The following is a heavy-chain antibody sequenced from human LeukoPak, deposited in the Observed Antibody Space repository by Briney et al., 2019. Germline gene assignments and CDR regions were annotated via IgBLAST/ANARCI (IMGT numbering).Heavy chain of an antibody. Sequence: GGSLRLSCAASGFTFSSYGMHWVRQAPGKGLEWVAVISYDGSNKYYADSVKGRFTISRDNSKNTLYLQMNSLRAEDTAVYYCAKGEWLRSRRSYSDYWGQGTLVTVSS. CDR3: AKGEWLRSRRSYSDY. V-gene: IGHV3-30*18. CDR2: ISYDGSNK. CDR1: GFTFSSYG. D-gene: IGHD5-12*01. J-gene: IGHJ4*02.